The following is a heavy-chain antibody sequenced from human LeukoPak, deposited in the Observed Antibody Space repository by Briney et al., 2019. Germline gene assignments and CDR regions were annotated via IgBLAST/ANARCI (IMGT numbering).Heavy chain of an antibody. CDR2: IKSDGSST. Sequence: GGSLRLSCAASGFIFRDYWMHWVRQGPGKGLVWVSRIKSDGSSTSYAESVKGRFTISRDNAKNTVYVHMNSLRDEDTAVYYCARGGRYAYFLDYWGQGTLVTVSS. J-gene: IGHJ4*02. D-gene: IGHD3-16*01. V-gene: IGHV3-74*01. CDR3: ARGGRYAYFLDY. CDR1: GFIFRDYW.